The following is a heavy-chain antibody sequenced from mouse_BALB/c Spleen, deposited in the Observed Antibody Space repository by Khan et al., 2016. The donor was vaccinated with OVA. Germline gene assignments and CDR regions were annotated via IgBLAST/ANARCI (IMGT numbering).Heavy chain of an antibody. J-gene: IGHJ2*01. CDR1: GYSITSGYA. Sequence: EVKLEESGPGLVKPSQSLSLTCTVTGYSITSGYAWNWIRQFPGNKLEWMGYISYSGGTSYNPSLKSRISITRDTSKNQFVLQLNSVTTEDTATYYCARGNYYGYYFDYWGQGTPLTVSS. V-gene: IGHV3-2*02. D-gene: IGHD1-1*01. CDR3: ARGNYYGYYFDY. CDR2: ISYSGGT.